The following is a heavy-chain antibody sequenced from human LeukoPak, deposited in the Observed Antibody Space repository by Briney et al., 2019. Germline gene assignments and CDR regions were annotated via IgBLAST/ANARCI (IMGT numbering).Heavy chain of an antibody. D-gene: IGHD3-22*01. Sequence: ASVKVSCKASGFPFTSYAIHWVRQAPGQRLEWMGWVNADNSNTKYSQEFQGRVTITRDTSASTAYMDLNSLRSEDMAVYYCAVGDYYYDTRFDYWGQGALVTVSS. J-gene: IGHJ4*02. CDR1: GFPFTSYA. CDR2: VNADNSNT. V-gene: IGHV1-3*03. CDR3: AVGDYYYDTRFDY.